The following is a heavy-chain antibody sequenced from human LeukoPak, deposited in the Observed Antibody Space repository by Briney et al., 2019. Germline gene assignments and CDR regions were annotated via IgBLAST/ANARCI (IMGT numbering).Heavy chain of an antibody. CDR2: IKQDGSEK. CDR1: GFTFSSYW. J-gene: IGHJ4*02. CDR3: ARGRGDSSSWYFDY. Sequence: GGSLRLSCEASGFTFSSYWMSWVRQAPGKGLEWVANIKQDGSEKYYVDSVKGRFTISRDKAKNSLYLQMNSPRAEDTAVYYCARGRGDSSSWYFDYWGQGTLVTVSS. D-gene: IGHD6-13*01. V-gene: IGHV3-7*01.